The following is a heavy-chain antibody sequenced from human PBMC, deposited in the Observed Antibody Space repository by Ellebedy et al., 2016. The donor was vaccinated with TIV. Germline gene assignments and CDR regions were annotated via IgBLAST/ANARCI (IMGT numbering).Heavy chain of an antibody. CDR2: ISYDGSNK. CDR1: GFSFSSYG. D-gene: IGHD4-17*01. CDR3: ARDENYGAEVIDY. Sequence: GESLKISCAASGFSFSSYGMHWVRQAPGKGLEWAAIISYDGSNKYYGDSVKGRFTISRDNSKNRLYLQMNSLRAEDTAVYYCARDENYGAEVIDYWGQGTLVTVSS. V-gene: IGHV3-30*03. J-gene: IGHJ4*02.